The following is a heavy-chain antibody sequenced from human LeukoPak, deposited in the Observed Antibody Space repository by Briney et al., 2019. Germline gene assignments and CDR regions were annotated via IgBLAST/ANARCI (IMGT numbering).Heavy chain of an antibody. D-gene: IGHD5-12*01. CDR3: SRGRAAAFDV. Sequence: SETLSLTCTVSGDSISSSYWNWIRQPPGKGLEWIGYIYYTGSTNYNPSLRSRVTISVDTSKNLVSLMLSSVTAADTAVYYCSRGRAAAFDVWGQGTMVTVSS. J-gene: IGHJ3*01. V-gene: IGHV4-59*01. CDR1: GDSISSSY. CDR2: IYYTGST.